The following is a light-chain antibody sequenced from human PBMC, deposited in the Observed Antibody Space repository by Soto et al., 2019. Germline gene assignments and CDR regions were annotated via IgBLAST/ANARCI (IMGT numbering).Light chain of an antibody. Sequence: DLQMTQSPSSLSASVGDRVTITCRASQSISNYLNWYQQKPGKAPKLLIYAASNLQSGVPSRFSGSGSGTDFTLTISSLQPEDFATYTCQQSYRPPYTFGQGTKLEIK. V-gene: IGKV1-39*01. CDR2: AAS. J-gene: IGKJ2*01. CDR3: QQSYRPPYT. CDR1: QSISNY.